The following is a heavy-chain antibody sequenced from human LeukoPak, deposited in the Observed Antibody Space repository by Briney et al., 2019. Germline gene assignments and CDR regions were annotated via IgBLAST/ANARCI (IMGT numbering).Heavy chain of an antibody. V-gene: IGHV4-4*02. CDR2: VHLSGAT. D-gene: IGHD1-26*01. CDR3: TRESGAFSPFGF. CDR1: GCSLTTTNW. Sequence: SGTLSLTCAVSGCSLTTTNWWSWVRQPPGKGLEWIGEVHLSGATNYNPSLESRVSMSIDKSKNHLSLEVTSVTAADTAIYYCTRESGAFSPFGFWGQGTLLTVSS. J-gene: IGHJ4*02.